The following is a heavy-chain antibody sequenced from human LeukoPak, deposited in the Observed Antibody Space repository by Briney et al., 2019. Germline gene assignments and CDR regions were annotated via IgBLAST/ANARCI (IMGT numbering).Heavy chain of an antibody. CDR3: VRDMGYYDKV. V-gene: IGHV3-74*01. Sequence: GGSLGLSCAASGFTFSTSWMHWVRQAPGKGLVWVSRINSDGKSTNYADSVKGRFTISRDNAKNTLYLQMNSLRTEDTAVYYCVRDMGYYDKVWGQGTLVTVSS. CDR2: INSDGKST. J-gene: IGHJ4*02. D-gene: IGHD3-22*01. CDR1: GFTFSTSW.